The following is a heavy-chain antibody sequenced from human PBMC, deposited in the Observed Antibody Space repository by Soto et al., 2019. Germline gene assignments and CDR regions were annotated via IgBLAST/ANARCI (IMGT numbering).Heavy chain of an antibody. J-gene: IGHJ4*02. CDR3: ARGGNRYSNTASGVGGFDF. D-gene: IGHD5-12*01. CDR1: RVSISSSY. V-gene: IGHV4-59*01. Sequence: LSLTCTVSRVSISSSYWSWIRQSPGTGLEWIGYIYYTGTTNYNPSLKRRVTISLDTAKNQFSLNVNSLTTADTAVYFCARGGNRYSNTASGVGGFDFWGQGTLVTVSS. CDR2: IYYTGTT.